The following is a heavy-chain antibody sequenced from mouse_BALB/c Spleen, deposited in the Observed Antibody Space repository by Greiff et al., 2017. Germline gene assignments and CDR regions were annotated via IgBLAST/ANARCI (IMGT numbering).Heavy chain of an antibody. CDR1: GFTFSSFG. Sequence: EVNLVESGGGLVQPGGSRKLSCAASGFTFSSFGMHWVRQAPEKGLEWVAYISSGSSTIYYADTVKGRFTISRDNPKNTLFLQMTSLRSEDTAMYYCARSEGYGYDGVFAYWGQGTLVTVSA. D-gene: IGHD2-2*01. CDR2: ISSGSSTI. V-gene: IGHV5-17*02. CDR3: ARSEGYGYDGVFAY. J-gene: IGHJ3*01.